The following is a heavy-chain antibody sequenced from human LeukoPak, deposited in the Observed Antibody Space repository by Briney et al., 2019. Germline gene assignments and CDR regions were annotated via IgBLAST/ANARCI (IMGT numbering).Heavy chain of an antibody. CDR3: ARDNPYDYVWGSYRYTGGDYGMDV. V-gene: IGHV3-48*03. D-gene: IGHD3-16*02. Sequence: GGSLRLSCAASGFTFSSYEMNWVRQAPGKGLEWVSYISSSGSTIYYADSVKGRFTISRDNAKNSLYLQTNSLRAEDTAVYYCARDNPYDYVWGSYRYTGGDYGMDVWGKGTTVTVSS. J-gene: IGHJ6*04. CDR2: ISSSGSTI. CDR1: GFTFSSYE.